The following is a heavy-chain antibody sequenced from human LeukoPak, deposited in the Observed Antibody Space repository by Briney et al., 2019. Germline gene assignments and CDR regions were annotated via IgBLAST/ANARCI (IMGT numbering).Heavy chain of an antibody. CDR1: GYTFTGYY. CDR2: INPNSGGT. D-gene: IGHD3-10*01. Sequence: ASVTVSCTASGYTFTGYYMHWVRQAPGQGPEWMGWINPNSGGTNYAQKFQGRVTMTRDTSISTAYMELTRLRSDDTAVYYCARASRITVLRGTYYYYMDVWAKGTTVTVSS. V-gene: IGHV1-2*02. CDR3: ARASRITVLRGTYYYYMDV. J-gene: IGHJ6*03.